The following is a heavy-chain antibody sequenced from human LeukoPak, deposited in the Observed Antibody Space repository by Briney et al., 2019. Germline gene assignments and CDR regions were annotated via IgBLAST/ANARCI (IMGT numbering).Heavy chain of an antibody. D-gene: IGHD1-26*01. Sequence: GGSLRLSCAVCGLTFWSYAMSWVRLAPGEGLEWVRAISGSGGSTYYADSVKRRFTISRDNSKHTLYLQMNGLRAEDTAVYYCAKPRSRGSYLSFDYWRQATLVTVSS. J-gene: IGHJ4*02. CDR1: GLTFWSYA. CDR3: AKPRSRGSYLSFDY. V-gene: IGHV3-23*01. CDR2: ISGSGGST.